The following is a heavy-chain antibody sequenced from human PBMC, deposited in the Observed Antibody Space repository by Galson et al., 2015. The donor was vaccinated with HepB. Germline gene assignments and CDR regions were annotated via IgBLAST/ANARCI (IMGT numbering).Heavy chain of an antibody. CDR3: ARDPGIAAGGL. V-gene: IGHV3-7*03. CDR2: IKQDGSAT. Sequence: SLRLSCAASGFTFSSYWMSWVRQAPGKGLEWVANIKQDGSATNYVDPVKGRFTISRDNAKNALYLQMNSLRAEDTAVYYCARDPGIAAGGLWGQGTLVTVSS. D-gene: IGHD6-13*01. CDR1: GFTFSSYW. J-gene: IGHJ4*02.